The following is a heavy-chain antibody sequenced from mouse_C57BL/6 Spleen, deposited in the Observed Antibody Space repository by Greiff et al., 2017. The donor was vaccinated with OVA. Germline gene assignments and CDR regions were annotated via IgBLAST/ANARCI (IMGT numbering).Heavy chain of an antibody. J-gene: IGHJ2*01. Sequence: EVQRVESGGGLVQPGGSMKLSCVASGFTFSNYWMNWVRQSPEKGLEWVAQIRLKSDNYATHYAESVKGRFTISRDDSKSSVYLQMNNLRAEDTGIYYCTAESLLITTVVVDYWGQGTTLTVSS. D-gene: IGHD1-1*01. CDR3: TAESLLITTVVVDY. CDR2: IRLKSDNYAT. V-gene: IGHV6-3*01. CDR1: GFTFSNYW.